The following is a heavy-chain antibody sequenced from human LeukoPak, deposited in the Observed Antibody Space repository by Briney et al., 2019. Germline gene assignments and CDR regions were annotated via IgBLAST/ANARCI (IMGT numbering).Heavy chain of an antibody. CDR2: ISSSSSTI. CDR3: AREMYSGSYFGPYFDL. D-gene: IGHD1-26*01. CDR1: GFTFSSYS. Sequence: PGGSLRLSCAASGFTFSSYSMNWVRQAPGXGLEWVSYISSSSSTIYYADSVKGRFTISRDNAKNSLYLQMNSLRDEDTAVYYCAREMYSGSYFGPYFDLWGRGTLVTVSS. V-gene: IGHV3-48*02. J-gene: IGHJ2*01.